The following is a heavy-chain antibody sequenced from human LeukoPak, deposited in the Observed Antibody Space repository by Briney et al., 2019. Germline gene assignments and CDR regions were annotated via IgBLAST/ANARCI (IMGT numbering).Heavy chain of an antibody. CDR3: ARDQWGIVVVPAAISPSFDP. D-gene: IGHD2-2*02. CDR2: FDPEDGET. CDR1: GYTLTELS. Sequence: GASVKVSCKVSGYTLTELSMHWVRQAPGKGLEWMGGFDPEDGETIYAQKFQGRVTMSEDTSTDTAYMELSSLRSEDTAVYYCARDQWGIVVVPAAISPSFDPWGQGTLVTVSS. J-gene: IGHJ5*02. V-gene: IGHV1-24*01.